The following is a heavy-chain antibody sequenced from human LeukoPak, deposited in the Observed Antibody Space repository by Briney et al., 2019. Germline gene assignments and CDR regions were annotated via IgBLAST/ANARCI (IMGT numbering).Heavy chain of an antibody. CDR3: ARANKFYDFWSGYYSLYYFDY. Sequence: ASVKVSCKASGYTFTSYGISWVRQATGQGLEWMGWMNPNSGNTGYAQKFQGRVTMTRNTSISTAYMELSSLRSEDTAVYYCARANKFYDFWSGYYSLYYFDYWGQGTLVTVSS. V-gene: IGHV1-8*02. CDR1: GYTFTSYG. D-gene: IGHD3-3*01. CDR2: MNPNSGNT. J-gene: IGHJ4*02.